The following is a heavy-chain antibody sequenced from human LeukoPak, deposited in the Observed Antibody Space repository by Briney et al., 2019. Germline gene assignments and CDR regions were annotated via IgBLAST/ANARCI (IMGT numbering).Heavy chain of an antibody. V-gene: IGHV5-51*01. Sequence: GESLKISCKGSGYTFASYWVAWVRQMPGKGLEWMGIIYPDDSDIRYSPSFQGQVTISADKSISTAYLQWSSLKASDTGIYYCARGIGAVLNWFDPWGQGPWSQSPQ. CDR1: GYTFASYW. CDR2: IYPDDSDI. D-gene: IGHD6-13*01. J-gene: IGHJ5*02. CDR3: ARGIGAVLNWFDP.